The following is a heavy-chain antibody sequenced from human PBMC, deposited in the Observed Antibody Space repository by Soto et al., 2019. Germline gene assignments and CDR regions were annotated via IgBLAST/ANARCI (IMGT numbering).Heavy chain of an antibody. D-gene: IGHD2-15*01. CDR2: INAGNGNT. CDR3: ASSYCSGGSCYDYYYGVDV. J-gene: IGHJ6*02. V-gene: IGHV1-3*01. CDR1: GYTFTSYA. Sequence: GASVKVSCKASGYTFTSYAMHWVRQAPGQRLEWMGWINAGNGNTKYSQKFQGRVTITRDTSASTAYMELSSLRSEDTAVYYCASSYCSGGSCYDYYYGVDVWGQGTTVTVSS.